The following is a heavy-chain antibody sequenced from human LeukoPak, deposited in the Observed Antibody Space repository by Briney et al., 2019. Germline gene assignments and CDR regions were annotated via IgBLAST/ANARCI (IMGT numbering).Heavy chain of an antibody. CDR2: ISSGGSTI. CDR3: ARHNYYSA. Sequence: GGSLRLSCAASGFTFSSYEMNWVRQAPGRGLEWVSYISSGGSTIYYADSVRGRFTISRDNAKTSLYLQMNSLRAEDTAVYYFARHNYYSAWGQGTLVTVSS. CDR1: GFTFSSYE. V-gene: IGHV3-48*03. J-gene: IGHJ4*02. D-gene: IGHD3-10*01.